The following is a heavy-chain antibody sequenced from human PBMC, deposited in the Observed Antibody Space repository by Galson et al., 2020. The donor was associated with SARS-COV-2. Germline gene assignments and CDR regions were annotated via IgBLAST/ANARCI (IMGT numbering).Heavy chain of an antibody. D-gene: IGHD5-12*01. CDR1: GYTFTSYG. J-gene: IGHJ4*02. CDR2: ISAYNGNT. CDR3: ASLDVVATEYYFDY. V-gene: IGHV1-18*01. Sequence: ASVKVSCKASGYTFTSYGISWVRQAPGQGLEWMGWISAYNGNTNYAQKLQGRVTMTTDTSTSTAYMELRSLRSDDTAVYYCASLDVVATEYYFDYWGRGTLATVSS.